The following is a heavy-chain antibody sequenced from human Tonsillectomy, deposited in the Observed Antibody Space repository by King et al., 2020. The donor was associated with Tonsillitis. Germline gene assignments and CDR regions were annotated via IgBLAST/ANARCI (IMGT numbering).Heavy chain of an antibody. Sequence: QLVQSGGGVVQPGRSLRLSCVASGLTFSSYGMHCVRQPPGKGLEWVGFISYDGSHNLYADSVRGRFTISRDNSNNTLYLQMNSLRVEDTAVYYCAKDPGASSWYDLGYWGQGTLVTVSS. J-gene: IGHJ4*02. D-gene: IGHD6-13*01. CDR3: AKDPGASSWYDLGY. CDR1: GLTFSSYG. CDR2: ISYDGSHN. V-gene: IGHV3-30*18.